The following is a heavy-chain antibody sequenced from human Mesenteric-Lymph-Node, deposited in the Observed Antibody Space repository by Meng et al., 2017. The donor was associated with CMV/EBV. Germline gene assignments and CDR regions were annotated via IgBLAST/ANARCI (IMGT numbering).Heavy chain of an antibody. CDR1: GFTFDTYG. D-gene: IGHD4-11*01. CDR3: AGDPGLPNGMDV. Sequence: GESLKISCAASGFTFDTYGMHWVRQAPGKGLEWVAFVRSDGSNKYYPDSVTGRFTISRDNSKNTLYLQMNSLRADDTAAYYCAGDPGLPNGMDVWGQGTTVTVSS. V-gene: IGHV3-30*02. CDR2: VRSDGSNK. J-gene: IGHJ6*02.